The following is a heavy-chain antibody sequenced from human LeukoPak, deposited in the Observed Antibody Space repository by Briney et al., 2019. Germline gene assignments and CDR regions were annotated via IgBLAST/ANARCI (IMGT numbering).Heavy chain of an antibody. CDR3: ARVVSSSYDFWSGYDYFDY. J-gene: IGHJ4*02. Sequence: GASVKVSCKASGYTFTSYGISWVRQAPGQGLEWMGWISAYNGNTNYAQKLQGRVTMTTDTSTSTAYMELRSLRSDDTAVYYCARVVSSSYDFWSGYDYFDYWGQGTLVTVSS. CDR1: GYTFTSYG. D-gene: IGHD3-3*01. CDR2: ISAYNGNT. V-gene: IGHV1-18*01.